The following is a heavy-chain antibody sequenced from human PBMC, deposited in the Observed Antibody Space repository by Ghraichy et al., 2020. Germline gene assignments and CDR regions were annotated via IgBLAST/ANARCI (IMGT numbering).Heavy chain of an antibody. CDR3: ARGLYGPDY. CDR1: GFAFSNYW. CDR2: INNAGRDT. D-gene: IGHD4-17*01. Sequence: GGSLRLSCAASGFAFSNYWIHWLRQAPGKGLVWVSRINNAGRDTNYADSVKGRFTISRDNARNMLYLQMNSLTTEDTAVYYCARGLYGPDYWGQGTLVTVSS. V-gene: IGHV3-74*01. J-gene: IGHJ4*02.